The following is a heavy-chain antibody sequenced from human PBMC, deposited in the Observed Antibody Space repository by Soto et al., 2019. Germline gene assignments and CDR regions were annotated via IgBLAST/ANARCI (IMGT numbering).Heavy chain of an antibody. Sequence: QVQLQESGPGLVKPSETLSLTCTVSGASIRSYYWSWIRQPPGKGLEWIGDVYYSGSTNYNPSLKSRVTISADTSKNQFSLKLSSVTAADTAVYYCASPVDYGGNSGHAFDIWGQGTTVTVSS. D-gene: IGHD4-17*01. CDR2: VYYSGST. CDR1: GASIRSYY. CDR3: ASPVDYGGNSGHAFDI. V-gene: IGHV4-59*08. J-gene: IGHJ3*02.